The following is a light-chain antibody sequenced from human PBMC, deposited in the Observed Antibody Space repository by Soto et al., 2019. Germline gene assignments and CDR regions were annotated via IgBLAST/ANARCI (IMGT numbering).Light chain of an antibody. CDR3: CSYAGSSTFVV. CDR2: EDT. J-gene: IGLJ2*01. CDR1: SSDVGSYNL. V-gene: IGLV2-23*02. Sequence: QSVLTQPASVSGSPGQSITISCTGTSSDVGSYNLVSWYQQHPGKAPKLTIYEDTKRPSGVSNRFSGSKSGNTASLTISGLQAEDEADYYCCSYAGSSTFVVFGGGTKLTVL.